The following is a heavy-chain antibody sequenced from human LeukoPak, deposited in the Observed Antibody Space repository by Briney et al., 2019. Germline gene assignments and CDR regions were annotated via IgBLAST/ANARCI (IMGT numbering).Heavy chain of an antibody. Sequence: ASVKVSSKTSGGTFNTYTLNWVRQAPGQRLEKVGGIIPIHGTTNYVQKFEGRVTITADESTSTAYMELSSLTSEDTAVYYCARPTMSYYDSFGYYRDFDYWGQGTLVTVSS. D-gene: IGHD3-22*01. CDR1: GGTFNTYT. J-gene: IGHJ4*02. CDR2: IIPIHGTT. CDR3: ARPTMSYYDSFGYYRDFDY. V-gene: IGHV1-69*13.